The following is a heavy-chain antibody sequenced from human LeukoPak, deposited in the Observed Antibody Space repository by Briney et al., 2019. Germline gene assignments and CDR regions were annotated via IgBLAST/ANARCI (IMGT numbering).Heavy chain of an antibody. J-gene: IGHJ3*02. Sequence: GGSLRLSCAASGFTFSSYSMNWVRQAPGKGLEWVSSISSSGSYIYYADSVKGRFTISRDNAKNSLYLQMNSLRAEDTAVYYCARDGGRMMITFGGVIVRDAFDIWGQGTMVTVSS. CDR3: ARDGGRMMITFGGVIVRDAFDI. V-gene: IGHV3-21*01. D-gene: IGHD3-16*02. CDR1: GFTFSSYS. CDR2: ISSSGSYI.